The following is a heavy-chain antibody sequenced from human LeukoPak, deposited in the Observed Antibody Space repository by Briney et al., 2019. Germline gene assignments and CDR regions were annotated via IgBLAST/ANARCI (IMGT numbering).Heavy chain of an antibody. CDR3: ARASAPPSFYYYYGMDV. Sequence: GGSLRLSCAASGFTFSNYEMNWVRQAPGKGLEWISYISSSGSTIYYADSVKGRVTISRDNAKNSLYLQMNSLRVEDTAVYYCARASAPPSFYYYYGMDVWGQGTTVTVSS. CDR2: ISSSGSTI. V-gene: IGHV3-48*03. J-gene: IGHJ6*02. CDR1: GFTFSNYE.